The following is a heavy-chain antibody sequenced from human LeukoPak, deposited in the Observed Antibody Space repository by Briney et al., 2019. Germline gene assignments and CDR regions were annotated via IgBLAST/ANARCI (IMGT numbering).Heavy chain of an antibody. D-gene: IGHD5-24*01. CDR1: GYFINSNYY. V-gene: IGHV4-38-2*02. CDR2: ISHSGST. J-gene: IGHJ4*02. Sequence: KSSETLSLTCTVSGYFINSNYYWAWIRQPPGKGLKWIPTISHSGSTYYNPSLKSRVTISVETSKYEFSLKLSCVTAAETVVYYCARINTIMATFDYWGKGNLVSVSS. CDR3: ARINTIMATFDY.